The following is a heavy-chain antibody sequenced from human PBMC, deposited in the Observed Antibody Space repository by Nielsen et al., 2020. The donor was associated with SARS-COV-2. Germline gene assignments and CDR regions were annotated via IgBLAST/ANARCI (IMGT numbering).Heavy chain of an antibody. V-gene: IGHV3-7*01. CDR1: GFTFSSYW. CDR2: IKEDGSEK. Sequence: GGSLRLSCAASGFTFSSYWMNWVRQAPGKGLEWVANIKEDGSEKYYADSVKGRFTISRDNAKDLLHLQMNSLRAEDTAVYFCARNSGWYDSTLYWGLGTLVTVSS. CDR3: ARNSGWYDSTLY. J-gene: IGHJ4*02. D-gene: IGHD6-13*01.